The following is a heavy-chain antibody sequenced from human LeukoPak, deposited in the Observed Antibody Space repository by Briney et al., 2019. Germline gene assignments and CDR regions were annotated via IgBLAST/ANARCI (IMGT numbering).Heavy chain of an antibody. Sequence: TSETLSLTCAFYGGSFSGYYWTWIRQPPGKGLEWIGEINHSGSTNYNPSLKSRVTISVDTSKNQFSLILSSVTAADTAVYYCARGGETGKYCSSSSCYGFYYYMDVWGKGTTVTVSS. CDR2: INHSGST. V-gene: IGHV4-34*01. CDR1: GGSFSGYY. J-gene: IGHJ6*03. CDR3: ARGGETGKYCSSSSCYGFYYYMDV. D-gene: IGHD2-2*01.